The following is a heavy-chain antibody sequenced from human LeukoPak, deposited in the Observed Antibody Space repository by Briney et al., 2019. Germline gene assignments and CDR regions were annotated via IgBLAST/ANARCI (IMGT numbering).Heavy chain of an antibody. CDR1: GYTFTSYY. D-gene: IGHD5-24*01. V-gene: IGHV1-46*01. CDR2: INPSGGST. J-gene: IGHJ4*02. Sequence: ASVKVSCKASGYTFTSYYMHWVRQAPGQGLEWMGIINPSGGSTSYAQKFQGRVTMTRDMSKSTDYMELSSLRSEDTAVYYCAREATTTGGFDYWGQGTLVTVSS. CDR3: AREATTTGGFDY.